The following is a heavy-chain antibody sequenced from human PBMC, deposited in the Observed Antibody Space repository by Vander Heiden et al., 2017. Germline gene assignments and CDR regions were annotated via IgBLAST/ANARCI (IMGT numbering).Heavy chain of an antibody. CDR2: ISSGGNYI. Sequence: EVQLVESGGGLVKPGGSLRLSCTASRFSFSSFSLGLVRQAPGKGLDWVSSISSGGNYIYYADSLRGRFTISRDNAKNSLYLQMSSLRAEDTAVYYCARSDTPMSTFDSWGQGTLVTVSS. D-gene: IGHD5-18*01. J-gene: IGHJ4*02. CDR1: RFSFSSFS. CDR3: ARSDTPMSTFDS. V-gene: IGHV3-21*01.